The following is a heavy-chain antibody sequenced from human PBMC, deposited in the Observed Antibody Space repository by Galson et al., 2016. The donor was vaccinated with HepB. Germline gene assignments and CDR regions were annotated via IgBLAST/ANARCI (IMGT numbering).Heavy chain of an antibody. J-gene: IGHJ4*02. V-gene: IGHV3-9*01. CDR2: ISWNSGDI. CDR3: AKGRYSRWYNVDH. D-gene: IGHD3-10*01. CDR1: GFTFDEYA. Sequence: SLRLSCAASGFTFDEYAMHWVRQAPGKGLEWVSGISWNSGDIGYADSVKGRFTISRDNAKNSLYLQMNSLRAADTAFYYCAKGRYSRWYNVDHWGQGTLVTVSS.